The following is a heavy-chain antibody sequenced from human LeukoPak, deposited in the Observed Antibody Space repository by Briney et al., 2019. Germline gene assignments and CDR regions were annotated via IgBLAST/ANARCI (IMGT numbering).Heavy chain of an antibody. CDR3: ARADVVVVAAISY. CDR1: GYTFTGCY. D-gene: IGHD2-15*01. CDR2: INPNSGGT. J-gene: IGHJ4*02. V-gene: IGHV1-2*02. Sequence: ASVKVSCKASGYTFTGCYMHWVRQAPGQGLEWMGWINPNSGGTNYAQKFQGRVTMTRDTSISTAYMELSRLRSDDTAVYYCARADVVVVAAISYWGQGTLVTVSS.